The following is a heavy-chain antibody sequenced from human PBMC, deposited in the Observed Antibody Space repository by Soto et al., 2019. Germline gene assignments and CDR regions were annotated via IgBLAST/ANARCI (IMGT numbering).Heavy chain of an antibody. CDR3: ARDRGGSSGWYFGY. V-gene: IGHV4-61*01. D-gene: IGHD6-19*01. Sequence: QVQLQESGPRLVKPSETLSLTCSVSGGSVSADSTYWSWIRQSPEKGLEWIGYIYYSGSTSYNPSFKSRVTISLDRSKNQFSLKLNSVTAADTAVDYCARDRGGSSGWYFGYWGQGTRVTVSS. CDR1: GGSVSADSTY. CDR2: IYYSGST. J-gene: IGHJ4*02.